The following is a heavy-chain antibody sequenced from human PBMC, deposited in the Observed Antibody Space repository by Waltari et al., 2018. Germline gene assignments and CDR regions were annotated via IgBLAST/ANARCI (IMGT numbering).Heavy chain of an antibody. V-gene: IGHV4-59*12. Sequence: QVQLQESGPGRVKPSETRALTCTVSGGSISSYYWSWIRQPPGKGLEWIGYIYYSGSTTSNPSLPSRVTISVDTAKNQFSLKLSSVTAADTAVYYCARVGDYGPLRYWGPGPLVTVSS. J-gene: IGHJ4*02. CDR1: GGSISSYY. D-gene: IGHD4-17*01. CDR3: ARVGDYGPLRY. CDR2: IYYSGST.